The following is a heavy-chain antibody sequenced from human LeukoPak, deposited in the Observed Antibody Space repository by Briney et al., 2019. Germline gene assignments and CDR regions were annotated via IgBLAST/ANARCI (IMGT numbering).Heavy chain of an antibody. CDR2: IYSSGNT. Sequence: GSLRLSCAASGINFNSYTVNWVRQAPGKGLEWIGNIYSSGNTYYNASLKSRVTMYIDTSKNQFSLKLSSVTAADTAMYYCAKSNGYGLIDYWGQGTLVTVSS. CDR1: GINFNSYT. D-gene: IGHD5-12*01. CDR3: AKSNGYGLIDY. J-gene: IGHJ4*02. V-gene: IGHV4-59*04.